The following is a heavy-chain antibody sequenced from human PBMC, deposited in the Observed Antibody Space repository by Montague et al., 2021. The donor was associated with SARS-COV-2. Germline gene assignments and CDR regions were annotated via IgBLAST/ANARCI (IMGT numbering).Heavy chain of an antibody. CDR3: AADPEVQKHRLAYFDY. V-gene: IGHV3-21*01. J-gene: IGHJ4*02. CDR1: GLSFSDYD. Sequence: SLRLSCAASGLSFSDYDMNWVRQAPGKGLEWVSSISATGSYIYYGDSVKGRFAISRDNAKKSLYLQMDSLRAEDTAVYYCAADPEVQKHRLAYFDYWGQGTLVTVSS. CDR2: ISATGSYI. D-gene: IGHD6-25*01.